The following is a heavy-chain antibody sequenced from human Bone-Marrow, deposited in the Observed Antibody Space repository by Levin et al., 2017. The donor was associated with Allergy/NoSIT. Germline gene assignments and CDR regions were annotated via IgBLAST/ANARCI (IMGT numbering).Heavy chain of an antibody. CDR3: ARDHGDSSDAFAI. J-gene: IGHJ3*02. V-gene: IGHV4-61*08. Sequence: PSETLSLTCTVSDASIDSSDYYWSWIRQPPGKRLEWIGYVSYSGSTTYSPSLESRVTISLGASENQFSLRLSSLTAADTAVYYCARDHGDSSDAFAIWGQGTMVTVSS. CDR2: VSYSGST. CDR1: DASIDSSDYY. D-gene: IGHD4-17*01.